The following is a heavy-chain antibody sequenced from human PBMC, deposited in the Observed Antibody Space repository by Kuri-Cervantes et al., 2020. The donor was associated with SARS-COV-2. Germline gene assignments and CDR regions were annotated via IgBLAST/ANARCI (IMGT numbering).Heavy chain of an antibody. CDR1: GFTFSSYG. J-gene: IGHJ6*02. D-gene: IGHD2-21*01. Sequence: GGSLRLSCAASGFTFSSYGMHWVRQAPGKGLGWVAVISYDGSNKYYADSVKGRFTISRDNSKNTLYLQMNSLRAEDTAVYYCAKLASHSGFYYYYGMDVWGQGTTVTVSS. CDR3: AKLASHSGFYYYYGMDV. V-gene: IGHV3-30*18. CDR2: ISYDGSNK.